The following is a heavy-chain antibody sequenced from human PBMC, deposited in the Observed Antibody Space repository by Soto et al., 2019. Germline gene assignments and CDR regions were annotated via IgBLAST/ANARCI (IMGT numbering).Heavy chain of an antibody. CDR1: GGTFSSYA. D-gene: IGHD3-10*01. Sequence: GASVKVSCKASGGTFSSYAISWVRQAPGQGLEWMGGIIPIFGTANYAQKFQGRVTITADESASTAYMELSSLRSEDTAVYYCATAFPNYYGSDNYYYYGMDVWGQGTTVTVSS. CDR3: ATAFPNYYGSDNYYYYGMDV. J-gene: IGHJ6*02. CDR2: IIPIFGTA. V-gene: IGHV1-69*13.